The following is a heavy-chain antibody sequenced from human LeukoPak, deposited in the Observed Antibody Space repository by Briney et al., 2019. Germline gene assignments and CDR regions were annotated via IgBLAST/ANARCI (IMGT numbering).Heavy chain of an antibody. Sequence: QSGGSLRLSCAASGFTVSSNYMSWVRQAPGKGLEWVAVISYEGLQSWYADSVQGRFTISRDSSTLYLQMNSLRAEDTAIYYCAKSELRSVGATHFDYWGQGTLVTVSS. CDR1: GFTVSSNY. J-gene: IGHJ4*02. D-gene: IGHD1-26*01. CDR3: AKSELRSVGATHFDY. V-gene: IGHV3-30*18. CDR2: ISYEGLQS.